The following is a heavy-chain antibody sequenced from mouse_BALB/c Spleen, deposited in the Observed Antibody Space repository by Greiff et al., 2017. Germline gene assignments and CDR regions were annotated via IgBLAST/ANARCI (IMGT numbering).Heavy chain of an antibody. J-gene: IGHJ4*01. CDR1: GYTFTSYW. CDR3: ARKEIYYYGSSYVDYAMDY. V-gene: IGHV1-69*02. D-gene: IGHD1-1*01. Sequence: QVQLQQPGAELVKPGASVKLSCKASGYTFTSYWMHWVKQRPGQGLEWIGEIDPSDSYTNYNQKFKGKATLTVDKSSSTAYMQLSSLTSEDSAVYYCARKEIYYYGSSYVDYAMDYWGQGTSVTVSS. CDR2: IDPSDSYT.